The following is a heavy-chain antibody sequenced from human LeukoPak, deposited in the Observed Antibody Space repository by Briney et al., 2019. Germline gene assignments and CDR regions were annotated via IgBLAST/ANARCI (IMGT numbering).Heavy chain of an antibody. J-gene: IGHJ4*02. D-gene: IGHD4-23*01. CDR3: ARGGTTVVLSRIEYYFDY. CDR1: GYTFTNHG. V-gene: IGHV1-18*01. CDR2: ISTYNGNT. Sequence: ASVKVSCKASGYTFTNHGISWVRQAPGQGLEWMGWISTYNGNTNYAQKLQGRVTTTTDTSTSTAYMELRSLRSDDTAVYYCARGGTTVVLSRIEYYFDYWGQGTLVTVSS.